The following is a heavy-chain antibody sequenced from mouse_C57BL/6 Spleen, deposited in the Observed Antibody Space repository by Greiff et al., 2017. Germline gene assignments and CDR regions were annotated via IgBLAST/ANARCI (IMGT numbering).Heavy chain of an antibody. V-gene: IGHV1-75*01. D-gene: IGHD1-1*01. CDR3: ATVVASNWYCDV. Sequence: QVQLQQSGPELVKPGASVKISCKASGYTFTDYYINWVKQRPGQGLEWIGWIFPGSGSTYYNEKFKGKATLTVDKSSSPAYMLLSSLTSADSAVYVCATVVASNWYCDVGGTGTTVTVSS. CDR1: GYTFTDYY. J-gene: IGHJ1*03. CDR2: IFPGSGST.